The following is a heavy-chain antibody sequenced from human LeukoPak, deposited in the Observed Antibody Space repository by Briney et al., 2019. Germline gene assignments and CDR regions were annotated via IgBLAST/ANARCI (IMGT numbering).Heavy chain of an antibody. CDR1: GGSISSYY. CDR2: IYYSGST. J-gene: IGHJ4*02. D-gene: IGHD3-10*01. V-gene: IGHV4-59*12. Sequence: SSETLSLTCTVSGGSISSYYWSWIRQPPGKGLEWIGSIYYSGSTYYNPSLKSRVTISVDTSKNQFSLKLNSVTAADTAVYYCARLVRGIYDYFDYWGQGTLVTVSS. CDR3: ARLVRGIYDYFDY.